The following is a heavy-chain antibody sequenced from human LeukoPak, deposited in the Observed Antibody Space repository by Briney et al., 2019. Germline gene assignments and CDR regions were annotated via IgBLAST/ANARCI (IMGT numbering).Heavy chain of an antibody. Sequence: NPSETPSLTCNVSGGSINTKTYYWGWIRQPPGKGLEWIASIYYSGSTYYNPSLKSRVSISIDTSKNQFSLKLSSVTAADTAMYYCSRDHRYAFDIWGQGTVVTVSS. CDR3: SRDHRYAFDI. J-gene: IGHJ3*02. V-gene: IGHV4-39*07. CDR1: GGSINTKTYY. CDR2: IYYSGST. D-gene: IGHD3-16*02.